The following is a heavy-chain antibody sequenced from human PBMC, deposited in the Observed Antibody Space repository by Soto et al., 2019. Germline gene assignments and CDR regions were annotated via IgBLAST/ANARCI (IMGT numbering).Heavy chain of an antibody. Sequence: SETLSLTCAFYVGSFSVYYWSWIRQPPGKGLDWIGEINHSGSTNYNPSLKSRVTISVDTSKNQLSLKLSSVTAADTAVYYCARANPVLRFLEWLPRSNRPHGMDVWGQGTTVTV. J-gene: IGHJ6*02. CDR1: VGSFSVYY. D-gene: IGHD3-3*01. CDR2: INHSGST. V-gene: IGHV4-34*01. CDR3: ARANPVLRFLEWLPRSNRPHGMDV.